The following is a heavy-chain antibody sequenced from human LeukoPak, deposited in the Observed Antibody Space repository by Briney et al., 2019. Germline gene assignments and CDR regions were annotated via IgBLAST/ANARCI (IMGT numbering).Heavy chain of an antibody. J-gene: IGHJ4*02. Sequence: SETLSLTCAVYGGSFSGYYWSWIRQPPGKGLEWIGEINHSGSTNYNPSLKSRVTISVDTSKNQFSLKLSSVTAVDTAVYYCARGNLDSSGYIDYWGQGTLVTVSS. V-gene: IGHV4-34*01. D-gene: IGHD3-22*01. CDR1: GGSFSGYY. CDR3: ARGNLDSSGYIDY. CDR2: INHSGST.